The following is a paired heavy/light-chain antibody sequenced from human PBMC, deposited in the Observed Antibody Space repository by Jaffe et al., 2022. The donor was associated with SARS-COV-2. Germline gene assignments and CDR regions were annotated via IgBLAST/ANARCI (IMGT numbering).Heavy chain of an antibody. D-gene: IGHD4-17*01. J-gene: IGHJ4*02. CDR3: ARHVLHTATDY. V-gene: IGHV4-39*01. CDR1: GVSISSSRYY. CDR2: LYNSDNP. Sequence: QLQESGPGLVKPSETLSLTCTVSGVSISSSRYYWAWVRQSPGKGLEWIANLYNSDNPYYSPSLKSRVSISVDTSKNQFSLNLNSVTAADTAVYYCARHVLHTATDYWGQGTLVTVSP.
Light chain of an antibody. CDR2: KAS. J-gene: IGKJ1*01. V-gene: IGKV1-5*03. CDR1: QSISTS. Sequence: DIQMTQSPSTLSASVGDTVTITCRASQSISTSLAWYQQKPGKAPKLLIYKASSLEDEVPSRFSGSGFGTEFTLTISSLQPDDFASYYCQHYDAYFTWTFGQGTKVEIK. CDR3: QHYDAYFTWT.